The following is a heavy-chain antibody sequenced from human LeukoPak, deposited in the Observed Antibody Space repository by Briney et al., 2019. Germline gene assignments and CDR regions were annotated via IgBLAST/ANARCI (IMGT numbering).Heavy chain of an antibody. Sequence: PSETLSLTCTASGGSISSGAYYWSWIRQHPGKGLEWIVYMSYSGSAYYNPSLRSRVSISVDTHRSLYSLKLSSVTAADTAVYYCARAILTPSGYVWHFDLWGRGTLVTVSS. J-gene: IGHJ2*01. D-gene: IGHD3-3*01. V-gene: IGHV4-31*03. CDR3: ARAILTPSGYVWHFDL. CDR2: MSYSGSA. CDR1: GGSISSGAYY.